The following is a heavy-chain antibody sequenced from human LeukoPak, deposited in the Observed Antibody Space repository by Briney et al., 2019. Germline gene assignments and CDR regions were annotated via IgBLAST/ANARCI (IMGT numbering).Heavy chain of an antibody. CDR2: ISSSGDHT. CDR3: ARASDGYHSDY. V-gene: IGHV3-21*01. CDR1: GFTFSSYS. D-gene: IGHD5-24*01. J-gene: IGHJ4*02. Sequence: GGSLRLSCAASGFTFSSYSMNWVRQAPGKGLEWVSSISSSGDHTYYADSVKGRFTISRDNAKKSLHLQLNSLTVEDTAVYLCARASDGYHSDYWGQGTLVTVSS.